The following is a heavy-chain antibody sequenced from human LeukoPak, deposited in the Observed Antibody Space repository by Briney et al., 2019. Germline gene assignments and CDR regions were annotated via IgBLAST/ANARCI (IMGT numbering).Heavy chain of an antibody. D-gene: IGHD4-17*01. J-gene: IGHJ4*02. CDR3: ARRGNDYGDYPTDY. Sequence: SGESLKIPCKGSGYSFTSYWIGWVRQMPGKGLEWMGIIYPGDSDTRHSPSFQGQVTISADKSISTAYLQWSSLKASDTAMYYCARRGNDYGDYPTDYWGQGTLVTVSS. CDR1: GYSFTSYW. V-gene: IGHV5-51*01. CDR2: IYPGDSDT.